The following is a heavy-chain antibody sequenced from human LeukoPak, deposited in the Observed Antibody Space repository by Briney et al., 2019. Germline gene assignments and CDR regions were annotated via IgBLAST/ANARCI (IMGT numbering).Heavy chain of an antibody. CDR1: GGSISSYY. CDR2: IYYSGST. Sequence: SETLSLTCTVSGGSISSYYWSWLRQPPGKGLEWIGYIYYSGSTNYNPSLKSRVTISVDTSKNQFSLKLSSVTAADTAVYYCARHDGSGYPIDYWGQGTLVTVSS. CDR3: ARHDGSGYPIDY. D-gene: IGHD3-22*01. V-gene: IGHV4-59*08. J-gene: IGHJ4*02.